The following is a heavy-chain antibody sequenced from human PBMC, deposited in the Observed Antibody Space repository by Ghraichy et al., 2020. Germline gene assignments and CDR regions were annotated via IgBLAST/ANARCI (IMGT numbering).Heavy chain of an antibody. Sequence: SETLSLTCTVSGGSISSYYWSWIRQPPGKGLEWVGYIYYSGGTTYNPSFKSRFTISGDTSKNHFSLKLSSVTAADTAVYYCARGDYYDRSPGWFDPWGQGTLVTVSS. CDR2: IYYSGGT. D-gene: IGHD3-22*01. CDR3: ARGDYYDRSPGWFDP. V-gene: IGHV4-59*01. CDR1: GGSISSYY. J-gene: IGHJ5*02.